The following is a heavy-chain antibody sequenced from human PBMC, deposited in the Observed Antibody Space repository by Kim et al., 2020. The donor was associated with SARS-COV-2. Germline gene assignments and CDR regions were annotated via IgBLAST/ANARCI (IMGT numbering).Heavy chain of an antibody. Sequence: SETLSLTCTVSGGSISSSSYYWGWIRQPPGKGLEWIGSIYYSGSTYYNPSLKSRVTISVDTSKNQFSLKLSSVTAADTAVYYCAGEVAGSLFDYYYYYGMDVWGQGTTVTVSS. D-gene: IGHD6-19*01. CDR2: IYYSGST. V-gene: IGHV4-39*01. CDR1: GGSISSSSYY. CDR3: AGEVAGSLFDYYYYYGMDV. J-gene: IGHJ6*02.